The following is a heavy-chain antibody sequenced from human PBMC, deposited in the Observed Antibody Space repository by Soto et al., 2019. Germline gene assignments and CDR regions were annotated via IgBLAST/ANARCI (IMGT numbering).Heavy chain of an antibody. CDR3: ARDSTFVDYYYYGMDV. Sequence: PGGSLRLSCAASGFTFISYAMHWVRQAPCKGLEWVAVISYDGSNKYYADSVKGRFTISRDNSKNTLYLQMNSLRAEDTAVYYCARDSTFVDYYYYGMDVWGQGTTVTVSS. CDR2: ISYDGSNK. J-gene: IGHJ6*02. D-gene: IGHD3-10*01. V-gene: IGHV3-30-3*01. CDR1: GFTFISYA.